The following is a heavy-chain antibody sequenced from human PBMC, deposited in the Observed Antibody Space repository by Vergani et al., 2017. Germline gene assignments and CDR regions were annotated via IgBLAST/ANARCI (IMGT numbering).Heavy chain of an antibody. Sequence: QAQLQQWGAGLLKPSETLSLTCAIYGGSFNDYWWTWIRQPPGKGLEWIGEIRHDGITHYSPSLKSRVTISVDTSKNQFSLKLSSVTAADTAVYYCARATTVTIDYWGQGTLVTVSS. V-gene: IGHV4-34*01. CDR3: ARATTVTIDY. CDR1: GGSFNDYW. D-gene: IGHD4-17*01. CDR2: IRHDGIT. J-gene: IGHJ4*02.